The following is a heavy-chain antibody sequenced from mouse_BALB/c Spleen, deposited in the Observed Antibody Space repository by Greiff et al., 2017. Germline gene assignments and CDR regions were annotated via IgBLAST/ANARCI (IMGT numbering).Heavy chain of an antibody. CDR2: INPSSGYT. J-gene: IGHJ3*01. Sequence: VQLQQSAAELARPGASVKMSCKASGYTFTSYTMHWVKQRPGQGLEWIGYINPSSGYTEYNQKFKDKTTLTADKSSSTAYMQLSSLTSEDSAVYYCATGKAWFAYWGQGTLVTVSA. CDR1: GYTFTSYT. D-gene: IGHD4-1*01. CDR3: ATGKAWFAY. V-gene: IGHV1-4*02.